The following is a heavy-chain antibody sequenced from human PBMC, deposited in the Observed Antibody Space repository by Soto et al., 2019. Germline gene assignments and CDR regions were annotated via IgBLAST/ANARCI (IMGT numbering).Heavy chain of an antibody. V-gene: IGHV4-59*01. J-gene: IGHJ5*02. Sequence: PSETLSLTCSVSGGSISSYYWSWIRQPPGKGLEWIGYIYYSGSTNYNPSLKSRVTISVDTSKNQFSLKLSSVTAADTAVYYCARIITILGFDPWGQGTLVTVS. CDR1: GGSISSYY. CDR2: IYYSGST. CDR3: ARIITILGFDP. D-gene: IGHD3-3*01.